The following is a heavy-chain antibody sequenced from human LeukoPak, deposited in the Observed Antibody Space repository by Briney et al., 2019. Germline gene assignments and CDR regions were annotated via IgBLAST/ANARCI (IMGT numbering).Heavy chain of an antibody. CDR1: GGSFSGYY. D-gene: IGHD1-26*01. V-gene: IGHV4-34*01. Sequence: SETLSLTCAVYGGSFSGYYRSWIRQPPGKGLEWIGEINHSGSTNYNPSLKSRVTISVDTSKNQFSLKLSSVTAADTAVYYCTSFSGSHGSNWFDPWGQGTLVTVSS. J-gene: IGHJ5*02. CDR2: INHSGST. CDR3: TSFSGSHGSNWFDP.